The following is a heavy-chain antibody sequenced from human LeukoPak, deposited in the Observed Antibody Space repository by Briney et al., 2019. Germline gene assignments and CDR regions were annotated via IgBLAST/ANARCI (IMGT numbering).Heavy chain of an antibody. V-gene: IGHV1-18*01. CDR2: INTRNGNA. CDR3: ARNHLGLGL. CDR1: GYTFTTNE. D-gene: IGHD3-16*01. Sequence: ASVKVSCKASGYTFTTNEIIWVRQAPGQGLEWMGWINTRNGNANYAHQLQGRVTMTTDTSTSTSYMEPACLRFDDTAIYYCARNHLGLGLWGQGTLVTVSS. J-gene: IGHJ4*02.